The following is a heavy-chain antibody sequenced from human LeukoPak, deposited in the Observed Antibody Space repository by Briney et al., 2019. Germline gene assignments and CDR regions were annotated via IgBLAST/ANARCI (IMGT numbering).Heavy chain of an antibody. CDR2: VYDNDIS. J-gene: IGHJ3*02. CDR3: ARGLVLATDDAFDI. V-gene: IGHV4-59*01. D-gene: IGHD5-12*01. Sequence: SETLSLTCIVSGASIRSYFWSWIRQSPGKGLEWIGYVYDNDISNFNPSLESRVTILVDRSKSQFSLKLRSVTAADTAVYYCARGLVLATDDAFDIWGPGTMVTVSS. CDR1: GASIRSYF.